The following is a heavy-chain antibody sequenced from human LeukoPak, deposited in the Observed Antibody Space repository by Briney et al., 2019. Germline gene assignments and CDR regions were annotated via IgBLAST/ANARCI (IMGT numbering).Heavy chain of an antibody. Sequence: ASVKVSCKASGGTFSSYAISWVRQAPGQGLEWMGRIIPIFGTANYAQKFQGRVTITTDESTSTAYMELSSLRSEDTAVYYCARNNVLLAVAGNDAFDIWGQGTMVTVSS. CDR2: IIPIFGTA. CDR1: GGTFSSYA. D-gene: IGHD6-19*01. CDR3: ARNNVLLAVAGNDAFDI. J-gene: IGHJ3*02. V-gene: IGHV1-69*05.